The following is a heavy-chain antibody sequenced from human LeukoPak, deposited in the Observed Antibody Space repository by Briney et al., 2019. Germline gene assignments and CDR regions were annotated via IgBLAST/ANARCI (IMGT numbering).Heavy chain of an antibody. CDR1: GYTLTELS. D-gene: IGHD3-22*01. V-gene: IGHV1-24*01. J-gene: IGHJ3*02. Sequence: ASVKVSCKVSGYTLTELSMHWVRQAPGKGLEWMGGFDPEDGETIYAQKFQGRVTMTEDTSTDTAYMELSSLRSEDTAVYYCATGTYYYDSSGYGAFDIWGQGTMVTVSS. CDR2: FDPEDGET. CDR3: ATGTYYYDSSGYGAFDI.